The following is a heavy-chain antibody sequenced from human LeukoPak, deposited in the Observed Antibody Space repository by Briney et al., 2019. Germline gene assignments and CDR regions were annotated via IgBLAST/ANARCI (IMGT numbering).Heavy chain of an antibody. V-gene: IGHV4-39*01. CDR1: GGSISSSSYY. Sequence: TSETLSLTCTVSGGSISSSSYYWGWIRQPPGKGLEWIGSIYYSGSTYYNPSLKSRVTISVDTSKNQFSLKLSSVTAAATAVYYCASPAPRDYWGQGTLVTVSS. CDR3: ASPAPRDY. CDR2: IYYSGST. J-gene: IGHJ4*02.